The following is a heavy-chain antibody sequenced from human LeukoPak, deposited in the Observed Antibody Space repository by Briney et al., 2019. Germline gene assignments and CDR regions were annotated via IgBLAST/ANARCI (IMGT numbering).Heavy chain of an antibody. CDR1: GFTFSSYT. D-gene: IGHD6-19*01. J-gene: IGHJ3*02. Sequence: GGSLRLSCAASGFTFSSYTMHWVRQAPGKGLEWVAVMSSDGDNKYYADSVKGRFTISRDNSKNTLYLDMNSLRAEDTAVYYCARPDSSGWSHAFDIWGQGTKVTVSS. CDR3: ARPDSSGWSHAFDI. CDR2: MSSDGDNK. V-gene: IGHV3-30-3*01.